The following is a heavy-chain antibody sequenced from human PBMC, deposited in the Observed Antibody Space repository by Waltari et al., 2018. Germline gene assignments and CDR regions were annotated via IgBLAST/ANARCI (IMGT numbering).Heavy chain of an antibody. Sequence: QVQLVQSGVEVKKPGASVRVSCKSSGYTFTGDYPHWIRQAPGQGPEWRGWINPNNGATHYAQKFQGRVTMTRDTSINTAYLEVTSDDTAVYFCARDRWGESHGYGYWGRGTLVTVSS. J-gene: IGHJ4*02. CDR1: GYTFTGDY. CDR2: INPNNGAT. V-gene: IGHV1-2*02. CDR3: ARDRWGESHGYGY. D-gene: IGHD7-27*01.